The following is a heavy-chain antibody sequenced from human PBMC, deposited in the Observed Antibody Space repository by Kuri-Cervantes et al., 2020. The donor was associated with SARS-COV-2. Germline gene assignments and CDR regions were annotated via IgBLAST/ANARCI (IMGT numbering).Heavy chain of an antibody. J-gene: IGHJ4*02. CDR3: ARPFSGSYSDLFDY. Sequence: GESLKISCEAFGISFSYYWMTWVRQTPGRGLEWVANIKQDGSEKYYVDSVKGRFTISRDNAGNSLFLQMNSLRAEDTAVYYCARPFSGSYSDLFDYWGQGTLVTVSS. D-gene: IGHD1-26*01. CDR2: IKQDGSEK. V-gene: IGHV3-7*01. CDR1: GISFSYYW.